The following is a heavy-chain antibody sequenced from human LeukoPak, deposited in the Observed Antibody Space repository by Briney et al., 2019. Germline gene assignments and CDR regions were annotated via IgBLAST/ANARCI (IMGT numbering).Heavy chain of an antibody. CDR3: TRGALEGDFFDP. J-gene: IGHJ5*02. D-gene: IGHD1-26*01. CDR2: MTPNSGDT. V-gene: IGHV1-8*01. CDR1: GYAFTTYD. Sequence: GGSVKVSCKASGYAFTTYDITWVRQAPGQRLEWMGWMTPNSGDTAYAEIFQDRVTMTCDTTTNTAYLELRSLTSEDTAIYYCTRGALEGDFFDPWGQGTLVTVSS.